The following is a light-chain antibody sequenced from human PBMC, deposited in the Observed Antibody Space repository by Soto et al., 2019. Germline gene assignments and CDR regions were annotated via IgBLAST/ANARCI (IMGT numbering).Light chain of an antibody. CDR1: SSDVGTYEY. V-gene: IGLV2-14*03. CDR3: SSYASNGDVL. J-gene: IGLJ2*01. CDR2: DVS. Sequence: QCALTQPASVSGSPGQSITISCTGTSSDVGTYEYVSWYQHHPGKAPKLMIYDVSNRPSGVSDRFSGSKSGNTASLTISGVQAGDEAEYYCSSYASNGDVLFGGGTQRTVL.